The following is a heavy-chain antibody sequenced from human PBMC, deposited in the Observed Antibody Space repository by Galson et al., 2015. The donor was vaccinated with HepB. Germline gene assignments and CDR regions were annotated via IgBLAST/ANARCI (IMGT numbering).Heavy chain of an antibody. Sequence: SLRLSCAVSGFTFSTYSMDWVRQAPGKGLEWVPSVRTSSTYRYYADSVKGRFTISRDNAKNSLYLQMNSLRAEDTAMYYCARNWPPGGGEVLVLALFDYWGQATLVTVS. CDR1: GFTFSTYS. CDR2: VRTSSTYR. D-gene: IGHD3-10*01. J-gene: IGHJ4*02. CDR3: ARNWPPGGGEVLVLALFDY. V-gene: IGHV3-21*01.